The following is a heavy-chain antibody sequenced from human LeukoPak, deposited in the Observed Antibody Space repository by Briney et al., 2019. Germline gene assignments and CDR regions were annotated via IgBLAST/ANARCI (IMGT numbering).Heavy chain of an antibody. CDR2: IYNSVSS. D-gene: IGHD2-15*01. J-gene: IGHJ4*02. CDR3: ARFRGRSAYYLDY. Sequence: TASETLSLTCAVSSGSINSSNWWSWVRQPPGKGLEWIGYIYNSVSSNYNSSLKSRVTISADTSKNQFSLRLTSVTAADTAVYYCARFRGRSAYYLDYWGQGTLVTVSS. V-gene: IGHV4-4*02. CDR1: SGSINSSNW.